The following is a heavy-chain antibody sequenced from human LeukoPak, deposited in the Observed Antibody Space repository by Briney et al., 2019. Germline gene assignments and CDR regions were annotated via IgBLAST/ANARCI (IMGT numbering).Heavy chain of an antibody. J-gene: IGHJ6*03. V-gene: IGHV3-7*01. CDR1: GFSFSSYW. CDR3: ARLSAYYYGSYFYYYMDV. CDR2: IRQDESER. Sequence: PGGSLRLSCEASGFSFSSYWMTWVRQPPGKGPEWVANIRQDESERYSADSVKGRFTISRDNAKKSVYLHMSSLRAEDTALYYCARLSAYYYGSYFYYYMDVWGKGTTVPVSS. D-gene: IGHD3-10*01.